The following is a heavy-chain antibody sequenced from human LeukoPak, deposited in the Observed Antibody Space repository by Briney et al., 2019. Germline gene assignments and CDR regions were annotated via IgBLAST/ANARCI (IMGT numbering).Heavy chain of an antibody. D-gene: IGHD3-3*01. CDR1: GGSISSYC. J-gene: IGHJ4*02. V-gene: IGHV4-59*01. Sequence: PSETLSLTCTVSGGSISSYCWSWIRQPPGKGLEWIGYIYYSGSTNYNPSLKSRVTISVDTSKNQFSLKLSSVTAADTAVYYCARGLGDYWGQGTLVTVSS. CDR2: IYYSGST. CDR3: ARGLGDY.